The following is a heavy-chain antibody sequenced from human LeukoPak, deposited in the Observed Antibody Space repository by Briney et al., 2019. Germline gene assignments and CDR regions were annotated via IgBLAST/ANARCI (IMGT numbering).Heavy chain of an antibody. V-gene: IGHV3-33*01. D-gene: IGHD2-21*02. Sequence: WRSLRLSCAASGFTFSSYGMHWVRQAPGKGLEWVAVIWYDGSNKYYADSVKGRFTISRDNSRNTQYLQMNSLRAEDTAVYYCARDSRYCGGDCYPGGMDVWGQGTTVTVSS. CDR2: IWYDGSNK. CDR3: ARDSRYCGGDCYPGGMDV. J-gene: IGHJ6*02. CDR1: GFTFSSYG.